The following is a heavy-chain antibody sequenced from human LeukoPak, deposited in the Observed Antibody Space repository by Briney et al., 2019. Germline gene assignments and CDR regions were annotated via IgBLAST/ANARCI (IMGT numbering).Heavy chain of an antibody. CDR3: ARDTRDYGDYLASQVDY. Sequence: WVRQAPGKGLEWIGSIYYSGSTYYNPSLKSRVTISVDTSKNQFSLKLSSVTAADTAVYYCARDTRDYGDYLASQVDYWGQGTLVTVSS. V-gene: IGHV4-39*07. J-gene: IGHJ4*02. D-gene: IGHD4-17*01. CDR2: IYYSGST.